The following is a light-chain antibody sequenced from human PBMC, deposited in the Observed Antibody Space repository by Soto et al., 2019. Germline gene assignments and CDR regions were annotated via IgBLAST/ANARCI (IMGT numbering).Light chain of an antibody. CDR2: DVS. Sequence: IVIKHSPATLSIYPGERVTLSCRASQSISSSLAWYQQKRGQAPRLLMYDVSTRATGVPARFSGSGSGTEFTLTISSLQSEDFALYYCQQYDHWPPATFGQGTKVDIK. CDR1: QSISSS. CDR3: QQYDHWPPAT. V-gene: IGKV3-15*01. J-gene: IGKJ1*01.